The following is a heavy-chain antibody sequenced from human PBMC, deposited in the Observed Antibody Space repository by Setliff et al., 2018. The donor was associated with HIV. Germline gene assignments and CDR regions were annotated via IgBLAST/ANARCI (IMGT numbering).Heavy chain of an antibody. Sequence: PSETLSLTCTVSGGSISSGSYYWSWIRQPAGKGLEWIGHIYTSGSTNYSPSLKSRVTISVDTSKNQFSLKLSSVAAADTAVYYCARASSRLNCSGGSCYRAPYAFDIWGQGTMVTVSS. CDR2: IYTSGST. CDR1: GGSISSGSYY. J-gene: IGHJ3*02. D-gene: IGHD2-15*01. CDR3: ARASSRLNCSGGSCYRAPYAFDI. V-gene: IGHV4-61*09.